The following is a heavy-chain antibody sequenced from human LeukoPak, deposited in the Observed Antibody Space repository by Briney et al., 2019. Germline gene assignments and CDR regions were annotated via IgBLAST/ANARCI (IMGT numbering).Heavy chain of an antibody. CDR1: GYTFTSYG. Sequence: ASVKVSCKASGYTFTSYGISWVRQAPGQGLEWMGWISAYNGNTNYAQKLQGRVTMTTDTSTSTAHMELRSLRSDDTAVYYCARVRITIFGVVPNYYYYGMDVWGQGTTVTVSS. V-gene: IGHV1-18*01. CDR3: ARVRITIFGVVPNYYYYGMDV. J-gene: IGHJ6*02. D-gene: IGHD3-3*01. CDR2: ISAYNGNT.